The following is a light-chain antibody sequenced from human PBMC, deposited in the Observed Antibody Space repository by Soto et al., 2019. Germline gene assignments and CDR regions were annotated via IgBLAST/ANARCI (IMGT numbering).Light chain of an antibody. CDR2: AAS. J-gene: IGKJ5*01. Sequence: DIQMTQSPSSLSASVGDTVTITCRASQSISTYINWYQEKPGKAPKLLIHAASILQSGVPTRFSGSGSGTDFPLTISSLQPEDFATYFCQQSYSTPPLTFGPGTRLEIK. CDR3: QQSYSTPPLT. CDR1: QSISTY. V-gene: IGKV1-39*01.